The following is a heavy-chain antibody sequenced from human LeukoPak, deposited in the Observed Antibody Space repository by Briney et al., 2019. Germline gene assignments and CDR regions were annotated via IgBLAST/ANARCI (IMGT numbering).Heavy chain of an antibody. CDR1: GYSFTTYW. Sequence: GESLKISCKGSGYSFTTYWIGWMRQMPGKGLEWMGIIYPGDSDIRYSPSFQGQVTISADKSISTAYLQWSSLKAPDTAMYYCARQRVNWGLVNDYWGQGTLVTVSS. CDR3: ARQRVNWGLVNDY. V-gene: IGHV5-51*01. D-gene: IGHD7-27*01. CDR2: IYPGDSDI. J-gene: IGHJ4*02.